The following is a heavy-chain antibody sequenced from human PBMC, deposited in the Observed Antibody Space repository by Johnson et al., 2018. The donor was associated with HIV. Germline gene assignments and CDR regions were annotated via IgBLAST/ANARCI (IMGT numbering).Heavy chain of an antibody. Sequence: MQLVESGGGLVQPGGSLRLSCVASGFTFSTTWMNWVRQAPGNGLEWVANIKQDGSEKYYVDSVKGRFPISRDHAKNSLYLQMNSLRAEDTAVYYCARDRMGSVGYGGNRVNDAFDIWGQGTMVTVSS. CDR3: ARDRMGSVGYGGNRVNDAFDI. J-gene: IGHJ3*02. V-gene: IGHV3-7*03. CDR1: GFTFSTTW. D-gene: IGHD4-23*01. CDR2: IKQDGSEK.